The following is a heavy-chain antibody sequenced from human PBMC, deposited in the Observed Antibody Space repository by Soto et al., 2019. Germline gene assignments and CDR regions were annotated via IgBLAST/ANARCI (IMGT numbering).Heavy chain of an antibody. D-gene: IGHD2-15*01. CDR1: GGTFSSYA. V-gene: IGHV1-69*13. CDR2: IIPIFGTA. Sequence: SVKVSCKASGGTFSSYAISWVRQAPGQGLEWMGGIIPIFGTANYAQKKQGRVTITADESTSTAYMELSSLRSEAMAVYYCARESRYCSGGSCYFLPGIDYWGQGTLVTVSS. J-gene: IGHJ4*02. CDR3: ARESRYCSGGSCYFLPGIDY.